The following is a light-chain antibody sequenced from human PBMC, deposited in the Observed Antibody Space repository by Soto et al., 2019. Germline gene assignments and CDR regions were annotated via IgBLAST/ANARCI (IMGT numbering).Light chain of an antibody. V-gene: IGKV1-16*01. Sequence: DIQMTQSPSSLSASVGDRVTITCRASQGINIYLAWFQQKPGKPPKSLINAASTLQRGVSSRFSGGGSGTVFTLTISSLQPEDFATYYCQQYSIYPFTFGPGTNVALK. CDR1: QGINIY. CDR2: AAS. J-gene: IGKJ3*01. CDR3: QQYSIYPFT.